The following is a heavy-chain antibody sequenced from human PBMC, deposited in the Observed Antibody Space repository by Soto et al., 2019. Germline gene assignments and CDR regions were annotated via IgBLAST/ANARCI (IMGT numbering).Heavy chain of an antibody. Sequence: EVQLLESGGGLVQPGGSLRLSCAASGFTFSSYAMSWVRQAPGKGLEWVSAISGSGGSTYYADSVKGRFTISRDNSKNTLYLQMNSLRAEDTAVYYCAKPPLSIAAAGTSGYYDYWGQGTLVTVSS. CDR2: ISGSGGST. V-gene: IGHV3-23*01. CDR3: AKPPLSIAAAGTSGYYDY. J-gene: IGHJ4*02. D-gene: IGHD6-13*01. CDR1: GFTFSSYA.